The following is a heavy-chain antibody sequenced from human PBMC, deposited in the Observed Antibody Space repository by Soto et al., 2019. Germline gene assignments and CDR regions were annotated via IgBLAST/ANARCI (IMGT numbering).Heavy chain of an antibody. CDR3: ARAASIAAAGTWFDP. D-gene: IGHD6-13*01. CDR1: GYTFTSYY. J-gene: IGHJ5*02. V-gene: IGHV1-46*01. Sequence: ASVKVSCKASGYTFTSYYMHWVRQAPGQGLEWMGIINPSGGSTSYAQKFQGRVTMTRDTSTSTVYMELSSLRSEDTAVYYCARAASIAAAGTWFDPWGQGTLVTVSS. CDR2: INPSGGST.